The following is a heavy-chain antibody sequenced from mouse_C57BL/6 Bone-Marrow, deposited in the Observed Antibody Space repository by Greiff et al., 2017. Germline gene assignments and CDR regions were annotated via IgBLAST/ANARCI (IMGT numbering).Heavy chain of an antibody. D-gene: IGHD4-1*01. CDR3: ARDDELGSAWFAY. J-gene: IGHJ3*01. V-gene: IGHV5-16*01. Sequence: EVMLVESEGGLVQPGSSMKLSCTASGFTFSDYYMAWVRQVPEKGLEWVANINYDGSSTYYLDSLKSRFIISRDNAKNILYLQMSSLKSEDTATYYCARDDELGSAWFAYWGQGTLVTVSA. CDR2: INYDGSST. CDR1: GFTFSDYY.